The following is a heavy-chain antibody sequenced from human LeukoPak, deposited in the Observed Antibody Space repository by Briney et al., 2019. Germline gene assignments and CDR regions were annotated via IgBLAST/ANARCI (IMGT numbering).Heavy chain of an antibody. V-gene: IGHV4-4*07. CDR2: IYTSGST. CDR3: ARDRTHYYYYGMDV. Sequence: SETLSLTCTVSGGSISSYYWSWIRQPAGKGLEWIGRIYTSGSTNYNPSLKSRVTMSVDMSKNQFSLKLSSVTAADTAVYYCARDRTHYYYYGMDVWGQGTTVTVSS. J-gene: IGHJ6*02. D-gene: IGHD2-15*01. CDR1: GGSISSYY.